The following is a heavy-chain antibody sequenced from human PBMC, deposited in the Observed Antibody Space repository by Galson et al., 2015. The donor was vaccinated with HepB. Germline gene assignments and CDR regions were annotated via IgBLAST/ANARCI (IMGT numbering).Heavy chain of an antibody. D-gene: IGHD6-13*01. CDR3: ARDLAAETTDAFDI. V-gene: IGHV1-18*01. J-gene: IGHJ3*02. CDR2: ISGYNGRA. CDR1: GYSFNNYA. Sequence: SVKVSCKASGYSFNNYAITWVRQAPGQGLQWMGWISGYNGRAMYAQEFQDRVTLTIDTSTTTASMEVNRLTSDDTAMYYCARDLAAETTDAFDIWGQGTWSPSLQ.